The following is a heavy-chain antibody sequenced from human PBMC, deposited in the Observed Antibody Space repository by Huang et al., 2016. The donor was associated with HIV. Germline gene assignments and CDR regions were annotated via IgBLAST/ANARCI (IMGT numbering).Heavy chain of an antibody. J-gene: IGHJ4*02. CDR2: IYDSGST. V-gene: IGHV4-30-4*08. D-gene: IGHD3-10*01. CDR1: GDSIGSGGHY. CDR3: SRALYYHGSGSYSDY. Sequence: QVQLQESGPGLVKPSQTLSLTCTVSGDSIGSGGHYWSWIRQPPGKGLEWIGFIYDSGSTYHNPSLKSRVTISVDTSKNQFSRKLSSVTAADTAVYFCSRALYYHGSGSYSDYWGRGTLVTVSS.